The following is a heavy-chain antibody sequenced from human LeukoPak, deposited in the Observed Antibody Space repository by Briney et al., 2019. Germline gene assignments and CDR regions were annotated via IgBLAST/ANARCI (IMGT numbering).Heavy chain of an antibody. D-gene: IGHD2/OR15-2a*01. CDR2: ISGSGGST. CDR3: AKDLGFPGKLLYFDY. Sequence: PGGSLRLSCAASGFTFSSYAMSWVRQAPGKGLEWVSAISGSGGSTYYADSVKGRFTIPRDNSKNTLYLQMNSLRAEDTAVYYCAKDLGFPGKLLYFDYWGQGTLVTVSS. V-gene: IGHV3-23*01. J-gene: IGHJ4*02. CDR1: GFTFSSYA.